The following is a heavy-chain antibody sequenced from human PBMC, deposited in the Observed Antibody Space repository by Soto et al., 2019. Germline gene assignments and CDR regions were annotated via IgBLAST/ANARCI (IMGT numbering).Heavy chain of an antibody. V-gene: IGHV3-21*01. CDR1: GFTFSSHA. Sequence: EVQLVESGGGLVKPGGSQRLSWAASGFTFSSHAMNWVRQAPGKGLEWVSSIDSSSSFIYYADSVKGRFTISRDNAKNSLYLQMSSLRAEDTAVYYCARDPLWFGEIGYFDYWGQGALVTVSS. CDR3: ARDPLWFGEIGYFDY. D-gene: IGHD3-10*01. J-gene: IGHJ4*02. CDR2: IDSSSSFI.